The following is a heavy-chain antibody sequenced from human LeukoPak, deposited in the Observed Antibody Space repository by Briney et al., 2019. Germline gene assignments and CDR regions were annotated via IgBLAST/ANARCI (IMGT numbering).Heavy chain of an antibody. Sequence: SVKVSCKASGGTFSSYAISWVRQAPGQGLEWMGGIIPVFGTSNYAQKFQGRVTITADESTRTAYMELSSLRSEDTAVYYCARDNSVGDTAWWFDPWGQGTLVTVSS. CDR2: IIPVFGTS. CDR1: GGTFSSYA. CDR3: ARDNSVGDTAWWFDP. V-gene: IGHV1-69*13. D-gene: IGHD1-26*01. J-gene: IGHJ5*02.